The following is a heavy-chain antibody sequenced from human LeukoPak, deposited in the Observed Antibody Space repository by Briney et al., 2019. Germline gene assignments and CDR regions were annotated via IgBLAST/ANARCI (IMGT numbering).Heavy chain of an antibody. D-gene: IGHD3-22*01. Sequence: PSETLSLTCTVSGGSISSYYWSWIRQPPGKGLEWIGYIYYSGSTNYNPPLKSRVTISVDTSKNQFSLKLSSVTAADTAVYYCASAKSRITMIVVASGDRAARFDPWAQGTLVTVSS. V-gene: IGHV4-59*01. CDR2: IYYSGST. CDR3: ASAKSRITMIVVASGDRAARFDP. CDR1: GGSISSYY. J-gene: IGHJ5*02.